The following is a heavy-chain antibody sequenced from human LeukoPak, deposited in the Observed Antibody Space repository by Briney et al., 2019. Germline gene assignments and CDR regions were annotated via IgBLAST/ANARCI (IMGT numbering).Heavy chain of an antibody. V-gene: IGHV4-4*07. Sequence: SETLSLTCTVSGGSISSYYWSWIRQPAGKGLEWIGRIYTSGSTNYNPSLKSRVTMSVDTSKNQFSLRLTSVTAADTAVYYCATNGWYCLDHWGQGALVTVSS. CDR2: IYTSGST. D-gene: IGHD6-19*01. J-gene: IGHJ1*01. CDR3: ATNGWYCLDH. CDR1: GGSISSYY.